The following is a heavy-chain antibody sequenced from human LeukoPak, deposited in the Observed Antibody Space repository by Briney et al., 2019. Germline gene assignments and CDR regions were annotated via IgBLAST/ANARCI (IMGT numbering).Heavy chain of an antibody. CDR3: ASWGYYDSSGSEGDAFDI. Sequence: SSQTLSLTCTVSGGSISSGSYCWSWIRQPAGKGLEWIGHIYISGNTNYNPSLKSRVTISVDTSKNQFSLKLSSVTAADTAVYYCASWGYYDSSGSEGDAFDIWGQGTMVTVSS. CDR1: GGSISSGSYC. CDR2: IYISGNT. V-gene: IGHV4-61*09. D-gene: IGHD3-22*01. J-gene: IGHJ3*02.